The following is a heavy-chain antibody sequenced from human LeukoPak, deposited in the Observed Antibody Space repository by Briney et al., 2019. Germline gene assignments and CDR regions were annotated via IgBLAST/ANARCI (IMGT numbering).Heavy chain of an antibody. CDR2: TSCDGSNK. CDR1: GFTFSSYG. D-gene: IGHD3-22*01. CDR3: AKDRDYYDSSGYYYFDY. V-gene: IGHV3-30*18. Sequence: GGSLRLSCAASGFTFSSYGMHWVRQAPGKGLEWVAVTSCDGSNKYYADSVKGRFTISRDNSKNTLYLQMNSLRAEDTAVYYCAKDRDYYDSSGYYYFDYWGQGTLVTVSS. J-gene: IGHJ4*02.